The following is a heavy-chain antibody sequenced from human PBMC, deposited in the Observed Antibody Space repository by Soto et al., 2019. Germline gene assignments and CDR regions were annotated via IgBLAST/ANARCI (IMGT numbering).Heavy chain of an antibody. V-gene: IGHV4-39*01. CDR2: IYYSGST. CDR1: GGSISSSSYY. Sequence: ETLSLTCTVSGGSISSSSYYWGWIRQPPGKGLEWIGSIYYSGSTYYNPSLKSRVTISVDTPKNQFSLKLSSVTAADTAVYYCARIAVAGGYFDYWGQGTLVTVSS. J-gene: IGHJ4*02. CDR3: ARIAVAGGYFDY. D-gene: IGHD6-19*01.